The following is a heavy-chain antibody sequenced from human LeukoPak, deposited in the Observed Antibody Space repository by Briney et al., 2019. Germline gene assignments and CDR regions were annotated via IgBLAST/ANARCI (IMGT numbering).Heavy chain of an antibody. CDR2: INSDGSAT. D-gene: IGHD3-16*02. CDR1: GFTFGSPW. V-gene: IGHV3-74*01. Sequence: GGSLRLSCAASGFTFGSPWMHWVRQAPGKGLVWVSRINSDGSATAYADSVKGRFTISRDNAENTLYLQMDSLRAEDTAVYYCARGTAGYHSSYFDYWGQGTLVTVSS. CDR3: ARGTAGYHSSYFDY. J-gene: IGHJ4*02.